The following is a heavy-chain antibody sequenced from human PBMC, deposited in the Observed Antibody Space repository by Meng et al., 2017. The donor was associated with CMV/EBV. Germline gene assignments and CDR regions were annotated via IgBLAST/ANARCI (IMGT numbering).Heavy chain of an antibody. V-gene: IGHV3-11*04. CDR3: ARDHATWFDP. CDR1: GFTFSDYY. CDR2: ITNSGNTI. D-gene: IGHD2-15*01. Sequence: GESLKISCAASGFTFSDYYMSWIRQAPEKGLEWVSYITNSGNTIYDADSVKGRFTISRDNAKNSLYLQMNSLRAEDTAVYYCARDHATWFDPWGQGTLVTVSS. J-gene: IGHJ5*02.